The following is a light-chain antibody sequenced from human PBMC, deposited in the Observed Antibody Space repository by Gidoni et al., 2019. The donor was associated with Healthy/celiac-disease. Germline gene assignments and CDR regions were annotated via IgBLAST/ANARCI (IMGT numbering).Light chain of an antibody. J-gene: IGKJ4*01. CDR1: QSVSSY. CDR2: DAS. Sequence: EIVLTQSPATLSLSPGERATLSCRASQSVSSYLAWYQQKPGQAPRLLIYDASNRATGIPPRFSGSGSGTDFTLTISSLEPEDFAVYYCQQRSNWPLTFXGXTKVEIK. V-gene: IGKV3-11*01. CDR3: QQRSNWPLT.